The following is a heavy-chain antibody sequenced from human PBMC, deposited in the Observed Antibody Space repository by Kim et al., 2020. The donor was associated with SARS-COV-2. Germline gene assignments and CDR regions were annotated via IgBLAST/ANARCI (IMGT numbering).Heavy chain of an antibody. CDR3: ARGPSPRKPKWEPSTLDY. CDR1: GGSFSGYY. D-gene: IGHD1-26*01. Sequence: SETLSLTCAVYGGSFSGYYWSWIRQPPGKGLEWIGEINHSGSTNYNPSLKSRVTISVDTSKNQFSLKLSSVTAADTAVYYCARGPSPRKPKWEPSTLDYWGQGTLVTVSS. CDR2: INHSGST. V-gene: IGHV4-34*01. J-gene: IGHJ4*02.